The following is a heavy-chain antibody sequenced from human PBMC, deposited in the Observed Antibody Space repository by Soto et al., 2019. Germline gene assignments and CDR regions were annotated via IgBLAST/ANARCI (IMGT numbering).Heavy chain of an antibody. CDR2: INGYSGKA. CDR1: GYTFIDYG. D-gene: IGHD2-15*01. J-gene: IGHJ4*02. V-gene: IGHV1-18*01. CDR3: AREVYCTGGSCQLVGTFDY. Sequence: ASVKVSCKPSGYTFIDYGISWVRQAPGQGLEWMGWINGYSGKANYAQKFQGRVTLTTSATTAHMELRSLRSDDTAMYYCAREVYCTGGSCQLVGTFDYWGQGTLGTVPQ.